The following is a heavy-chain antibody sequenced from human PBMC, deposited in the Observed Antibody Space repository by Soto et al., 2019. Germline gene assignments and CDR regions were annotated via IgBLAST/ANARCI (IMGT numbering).Heavy chain of an antibody. CDR1: GGSISSGGYY. J-gene: IGHJ3*02. Sequence: QVQLQESGPGLVKPSQTLSLTCTVSGGSISSGGYYWSWIRQHPGKGLEWIGYIYYSGSTYYNPSLKGRVTISVDPSKHQFSLKLSSVTAADTAVYYWARFVEESKDAFDIWGQGTMVTVSS. V-gene: IGHV4-31*03. CDR2: IYYSGST. CDR3: ARFVEESKDAFDI.